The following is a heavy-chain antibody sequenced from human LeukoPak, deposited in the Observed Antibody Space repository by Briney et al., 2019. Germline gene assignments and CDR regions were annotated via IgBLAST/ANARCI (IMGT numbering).Heavy chain of an antibody. V-gene: IGHV3-74*01. CDR2: INSDGSVT. D-gene: IGHD1-26*01. J-gene: IGHJ4*02. CDR3: ARASGGTYFDY. CDR1: GFTFSNYW. Sequence: GGSLTLSCAASGFTFSNYWMHWVRHAPGKGLVWVSRINSDGSVTNYADSVKGRFTISRDNAKNTLYLQMNSLTAEDTAVYYCARASGGTYFDYWGQGTLVTVSS.